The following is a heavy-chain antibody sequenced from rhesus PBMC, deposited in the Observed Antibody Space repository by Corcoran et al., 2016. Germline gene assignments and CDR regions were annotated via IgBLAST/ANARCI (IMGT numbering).Heavy chain of an antibody. CDR3: ARDGGSSTFDY. J-gene: IGHJ4*01. CDR2: IPGSGGRP. Sequence: QLQLQESGPGLVKSSETLSLTCAVSGGSISINYWSWIRQPPGKGLEWICPIPGSGGRPDYHPSLNSRVTISTDTSKNQFSLQLSSVTAADTAVYYCARDGGSSTFDYWGQGVLVTVSS. CDR1: GGSISINY. V-gene: IGHV4-173*01. D-gene: IGHD2-15*01.